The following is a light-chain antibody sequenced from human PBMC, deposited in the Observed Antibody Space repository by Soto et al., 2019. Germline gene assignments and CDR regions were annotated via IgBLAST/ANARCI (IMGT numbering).Light chain of an antibody. CDR3: SSYTGTRTVG. CDR2: DVS. J-gene: IGLJ3*02. CDR1: SSDVGGYNH. V-gene: IGLV2-14*03. Sequence: QSALTQPASVSGSPGQSITIACTGTSSDVGGYNHVSWYQVHPGKAPRLVIYDVSIRPPAVSDRFSGSTSGNTASLTISGLQAEDEADYYCSSYTGTRTVGFGGGTKLTVL.